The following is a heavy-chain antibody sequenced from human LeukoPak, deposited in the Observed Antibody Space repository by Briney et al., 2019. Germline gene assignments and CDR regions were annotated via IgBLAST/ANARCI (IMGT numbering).Heavy chain of an antibody. Sequence: SETLSLTCTVSGGSFSGYYWSWIRQPPGKGLEWIGEINHSGGTNYNPSLKSRVTISLDTSKNQFSLKLTSVTAADTAVYYCASNSFDYYGSGSYSVDYWGQGTLVTVSS. D-gene: IGHD3-10*01. J-gene: IGHJ4*02. CDR1: GGSFSGYY. V-gene: IGHV4-34*01. CDR3: ASNSFDYYGSGSYSVDY. CDR2: INHSGGT.